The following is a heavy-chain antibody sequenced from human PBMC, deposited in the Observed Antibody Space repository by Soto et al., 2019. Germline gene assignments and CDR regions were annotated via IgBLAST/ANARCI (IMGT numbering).Heavy chain of an antibody. D-gene: IGHD2-2*02. V-gene: IGHV1-2*02. J-gene: IGHJ6*02. CDR2: INPNSGGT. CDR3: ARTCSSTSCHNYYYYGMDG. Sequence: GASVKVSCKASGYTFTGYYMHWVRQAPGQGLEWMGWINPNSGGTNYAQKFQGRVTMTRDTSISTAYMELSRLRSDDTAVYYCARTCSSTSCHNYYYYGMDGWGQGTTVTVSS. CDR1: GYTFTGYY.